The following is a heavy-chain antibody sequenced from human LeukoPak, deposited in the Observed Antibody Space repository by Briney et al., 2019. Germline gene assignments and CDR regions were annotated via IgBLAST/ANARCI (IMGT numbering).Heavy chain of an antibody. CDR2: INGYNGNT. V-gene: IGHV1-18*04. J-gene: IGHJ5*02. D-gene: IGHD6-19*01. Sequence: GASVKVSCKASGYTFTGYYMHWVRQAPGQGLEWMGWINGYNGNTNYEQQFQGRVTMTTDTSTSTAYMELRSLRSDDTAVYYCARDRKFDSSGWYVGLDWFDPWGQGTLVTVSS. CDR3: ARDRKFDSSGWYVGLDWFDP. CDR1: GYTFTGYY.